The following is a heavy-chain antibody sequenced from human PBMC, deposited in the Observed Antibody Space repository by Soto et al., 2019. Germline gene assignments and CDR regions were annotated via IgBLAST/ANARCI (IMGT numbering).Heavy chain of an antibody. CDR2: TYYRSRFFS. CDR1: GDSVSSYSAA. Sequence: PSQTLSLTCAISGDSVSSYSAAWNWIRQSPSGGIEWLGRTYYRSRFFSDYAESVKSRIIINPDTSKNQFSLQLKSVTPEDTAVYYCVRDRHSSSGCFDPWGQGTPGTVSS. J-gene: IGHJ5*02. CDR3: VRDRHSSSGCFDP. D-gene: IGHD3-10*01. V-gene: IGHV6-1*01.